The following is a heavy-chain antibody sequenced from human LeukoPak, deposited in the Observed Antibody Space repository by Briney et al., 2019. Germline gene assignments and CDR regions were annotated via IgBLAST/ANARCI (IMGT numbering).Heavy chain of an antibody. D-gene: IGHD5-24*01. CDR2: IRYDGGEE. V-gene: IGHV3-33*08. CDR3: ARESGYNPEPVAFDI. CDR1: GFTFSSYA. Sequence: GGSLRLSCAASGFTFSSYAMHWVRQAPGEGLEWVTVIRYDGGEEYYADSVRGRFTISRDNSKNTVYLQMNNLRAEDTALYYCARESGYNPEPVAFDIWGQGTTVTVSS. J-gene: IGHJ3*02.